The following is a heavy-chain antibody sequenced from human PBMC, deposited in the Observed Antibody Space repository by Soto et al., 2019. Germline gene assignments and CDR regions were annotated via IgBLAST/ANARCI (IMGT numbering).Heavy chain of an antibody. Sequence: SETLSLTCTVSGGSISSGDYYWSWIRQPPGKGLEWIGYIYYSGSTYYNPSLKSRVTISVDTSKNQFSLKLSSVTAADTAVYYRARPYDDFWSGYETSAFDIWGQGTMVTVS. J-gene: IGHJ3*02. D-gene: IGHD3-3*01. CDR2: IYYSGST. CDR1: GGSISSGDYY. CDR3: ARPYDDFWSGYETSAFDI. V-gene: IGHV4-30-4*01.